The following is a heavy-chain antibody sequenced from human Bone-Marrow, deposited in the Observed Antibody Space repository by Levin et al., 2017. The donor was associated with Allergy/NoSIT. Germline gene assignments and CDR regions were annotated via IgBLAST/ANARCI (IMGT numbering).Heavy chain of an antibody. CDR2: IWNDGTNI. J-gene: IGHJ4*02. V-gene: IGHV3-33*01. D-gene: IGHD2-15*01. Sequence: PGGSLRLSCAASGFTFSEAGMHWVRQAPGEGLEWVAIIWNDGTNIHYADSVTGRFTISRDNSKNTVYLEMNSLRAEDTAVYYCARERGDCSGGSCHSDYFDYWGQGTLVTVSS. CDR3: ARERGDCSGGSCHSDYFDY. CDR1: GFTFSEAG.